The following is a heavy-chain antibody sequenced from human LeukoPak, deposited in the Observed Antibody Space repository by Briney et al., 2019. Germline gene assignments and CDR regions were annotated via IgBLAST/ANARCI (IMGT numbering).Heavy chain of an antibody. Sequence: PSETLSLTCTVSGGSISNYYWGWIRQPPGMGLGWIGSIYYSGNTYYNPSLKSRVTISVDTSKNQFSLKLSSVTAADTAVYYCARVITVRGVIFDYWGQGTLVTVSS. V-gene: IGHV4-39*07. CDR3: ARVITVRGVIFDY. D-gene: IGHD3-16*01. CDR2: IYYSGNT. J-gene: IGHJ4*02. CDR1: GGSISNYY.